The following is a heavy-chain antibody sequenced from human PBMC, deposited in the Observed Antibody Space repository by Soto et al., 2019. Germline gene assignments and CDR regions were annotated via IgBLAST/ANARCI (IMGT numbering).Heavy chain of an antibody. V-gene: IGHV1-18*04. Sequence: QVQLVQSGAEMKKPGASVKVSCTASGYTFTNYGINWVRQAPGQGLEWMGWISGYDGSTIYAQTLQGSVTMTADTSTSTAYLELRGLTSDDTALYYCARDRGNYDFWGQGTLVTVSS. CDR1: GYTFTNYG. CDR2: ISGYDGST. CDR3: ARDRGNYDF. J-gene: IGHJ4*02.